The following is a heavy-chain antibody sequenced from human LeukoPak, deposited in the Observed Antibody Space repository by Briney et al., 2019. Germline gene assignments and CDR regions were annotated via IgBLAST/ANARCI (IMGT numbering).Heavy chain of an antibody. CDR3: ARVFTVTTGEDY. D-gene: IGHD4-17*01. Sequence: SETLSLTCAVYGGSFSGYYWSWIRQPPGKGLEWIGEINHSGSTNYNPSLKSRVTISVDTSKNQFSLKRSSVTAADTAVYYCARVFTVTTGEDYWGQGTLVTVSS. J-gene: IGHJ4*02. CDR1: GGSFSGYY. V-gene: IGHV4-34*01. CDR2: INHSGST.